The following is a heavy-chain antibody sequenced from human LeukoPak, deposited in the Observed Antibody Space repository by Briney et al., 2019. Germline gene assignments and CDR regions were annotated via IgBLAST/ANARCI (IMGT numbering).Heavy chain of an antibody. J-gene: IGHJ3*02. D-gene: IGHD3-22*01. CDR2: ISSSGNTI. CDR1: GFTFSDYY. V-gene: IGHV3-11*04. Sequence: GGSLRLSCAASGFTFSDYYMSWIRQAPGKGLEWVSYISSSGNTIYYADSVKGRFTISRDNAKNSLFLQMNSLRAEDTAVYYCAREHDSSGYYASRVAFDIWGQGTMVTVSS. CDR3: AREHDSSGYYASRVAFDI.